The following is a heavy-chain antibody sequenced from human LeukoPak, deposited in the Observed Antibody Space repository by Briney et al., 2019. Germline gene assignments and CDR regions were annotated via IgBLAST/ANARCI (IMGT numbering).Heavy chain of an antibody. CDR3: ARPSAKYGAVAGDLDY. CDR1: VGTFISYA. J-gene: IGHJ4*02. D-gene: IGHD6-19*01. V-gene: IGHV1-69*01. Sequence: SVKVSCKASVGTFISYAISWVRQAPGQGLEWMGGIIPIFGTANYAQKFQGRVTITADESTSTAYMELSSLRSEDTAVYYCARPSAKYGAVAGDLDYWGQGTLVTVSS. CDR2: IIPIFGTA.